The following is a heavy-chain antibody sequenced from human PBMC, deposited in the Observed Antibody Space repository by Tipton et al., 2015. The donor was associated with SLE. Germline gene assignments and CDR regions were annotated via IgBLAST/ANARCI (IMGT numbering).Heavy chain of an antibody. CDR1: GFTFSSYE. D-gene: IGHD6-6*01. CDR2: IGSSGSPI. Sequence: SLRLSCAASGFTFSSYEMNWVRQAPGKGLEWLSYIGSSGSPIYYADSVKGRFTISRDNAKNSLYLQMNSLRAEDTAVYYCARDQDRSSSGGRTYFDYWGQGTLVTVSS. CDR3: ARDQDRSSSGGRTYFDY. J-gene: IGHJ4*02. V-gene: IGHV3-48*03.